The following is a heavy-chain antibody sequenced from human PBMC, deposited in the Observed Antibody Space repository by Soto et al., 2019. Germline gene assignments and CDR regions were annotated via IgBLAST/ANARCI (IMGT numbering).Heavy chain of an antibody. Sequence: GESLKISCKASGYSFNTYWIGWVRQLPGKGLEWMGIIYPDDSDTRYSPSFQGQVTISADKSFTTVYLQWNSLKASDTAIYYCARPGYYDSSGFFTFDHRGQGPLVTVSS. J-gene: IGHJ4*02. CDR1: GYSFNTYW. CDR2: IYPDDSDT. V-gene: IGHV5-51*01. CDR3: ARPGYYDSSGFFTFDH. D-gene: IGHD3-22*01.